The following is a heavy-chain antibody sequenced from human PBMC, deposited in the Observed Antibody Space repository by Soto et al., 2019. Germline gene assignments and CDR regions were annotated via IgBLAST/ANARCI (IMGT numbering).Heavy chain of an antibody. D-gene: IGHD2-2*01. CDR2: IKPDGSQS. J-gene: IGHJ4*02. V-gene: IGHV3-7*01. Sequence: GSLRLSCEASGFTFSTYWMSWIRQAPGKGLEWVGNIKPDGSQSYIVDSVQGRFTTSRDNARNSVYLQMNTLRVEDTAVYYCAREDSIIIPAVSDFWGQGTLVTVSS. CDR3: AREDSIIIPAVSDF. CDR1: GFTFSTYW.